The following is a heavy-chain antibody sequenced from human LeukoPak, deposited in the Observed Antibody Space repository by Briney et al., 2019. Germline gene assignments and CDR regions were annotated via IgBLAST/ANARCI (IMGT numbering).Heavy chain of an antibody. CDR2: IKQDGSET. D-gene: IGHD2-2*01. V-gene: IGHV3-7*01. J-gene: IGHJ4*02. CDR1: GFSFSSYW. CDR3: SRDCSSTNCYWVFDY. Sequence: GGSLRLSCAASGFSFSSYWMSWVRQAPGKGPEWVANIKQDGSETSYVDSAKGRFTISRDNAKNSLYLQVNSLRAEDTAVYYCSRDCSSTNCYWVFDYWGQGTLVTVSS.